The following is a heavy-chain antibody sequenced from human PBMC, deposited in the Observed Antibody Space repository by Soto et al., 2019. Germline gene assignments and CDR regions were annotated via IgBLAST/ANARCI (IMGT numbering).Heavy chain of an antibody. CDR1: GFTFSSYA. CDR3: ARDPLWATAMALWYFDL. D-gene: IGHD5-18*01. Sequence: QVQLVESGGGVVQPGRSLRLSCAASGFTFSSYAMHWVRQAPGKGLEWVAVISYDGSNKYYADSVKGRFTISRDNSKNTLYLQMNSLRAEDTAVYYCARDPLWATAMALWYFDLWGRGTLVTVSS. CDR2: ISYDGSNK. V-gene: IGHV3-30-3*01. J-gene: IGHJ2*01.